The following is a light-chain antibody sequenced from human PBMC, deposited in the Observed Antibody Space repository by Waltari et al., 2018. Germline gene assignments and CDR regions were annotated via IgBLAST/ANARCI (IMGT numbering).Light chain of an antibody. CDR1: QCASGS. J-gene: IGKJ4*01. Sequence: IVLTQSPAPLSLSPGERAIISCRASQCASGSLAWYQQKPRQAPRLLIFDASQRASGIPARFSGSGSGTDFTLTISGLESEDFAVYFCQQRTNWPGVTFGGGTKVEIK. CDR2: DAS. V-gene: IGKV3-11*01. CDR3: QQRTNWPGVT.